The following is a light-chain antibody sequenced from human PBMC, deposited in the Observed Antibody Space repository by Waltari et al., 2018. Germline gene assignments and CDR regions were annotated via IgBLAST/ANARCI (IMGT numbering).Light chain of an antibody. CDR2: RSN. CDR3: TAWDRRLSVWV. V-gene: IGLV10-54*04. Sequence: QAGLTQPPSVSKGLGETATLTCTGNSNNIGNLGAAWLQQHQGHPPKLRSDRSNSRPPGVSARFSASRSGDTASLTITGLQAEDEADYYCTAWDRRLSVWVFGGGTKLTVL. CDR1: SNNIGNLG. J-gene: IGLJ3*02.